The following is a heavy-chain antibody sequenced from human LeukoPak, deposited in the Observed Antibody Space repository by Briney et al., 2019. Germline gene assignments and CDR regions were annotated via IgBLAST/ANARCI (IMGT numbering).Heavy chain of an antibody. Sequence: SETLSLTCAVYGGSFSGYYWSWIRQPPGKGLEWIGEINHSGSTNYNPSLKSRVTISVDTSKNQFSLKLSSVTAADTAVYYCAREGSIQLWYYFDYWGQGTLVTVSS. J-gene: IGHJ4*02. V-gene: IGHV4-34*01. CDR2: INHSGST. D-gene: IGHD5-18*01. CDR1: GGSFSGYY. CDR3: AREGSIQLWYYFDY.